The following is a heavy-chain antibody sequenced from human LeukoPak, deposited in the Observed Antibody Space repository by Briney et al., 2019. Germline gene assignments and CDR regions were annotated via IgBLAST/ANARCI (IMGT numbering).Heavy chain of an antibody. J-gene: IGHJ4*02. CDR1: GFTFSSYG. D-gene: IGHD3-10*01. CDR3: AKDGDVYGSGSYYFDY. V-gene: IGHV3-30*18. CDR2: ISYDGSNK. Sequence: QPGGSLRLSCAASGFTFSSYGMHWVRQAPGKGLEWVAVISYDGSNKYYADSVKGRFTISRDNSKNTLYLQMNSLRAEDTAVYYCAKDGDVYGSGSYYFDYWGQGTLVTVSS.